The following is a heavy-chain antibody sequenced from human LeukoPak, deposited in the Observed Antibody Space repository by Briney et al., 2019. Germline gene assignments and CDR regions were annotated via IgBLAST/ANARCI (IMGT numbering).Heavy chain of an antibody. D-gene: IGHD3-3*01. CDR2: IYYSGST. Sequence: PSETLSLTCTVSGGSISSYYWGWIRQPPGKGLEWIGSIYYSGSTYYNPSLKSRVTISVDTSKNQFSLKLSSVTAADTAVYYCARGHYDFWSGYDAGYYMAVWGKGTTVTVSS. V-gene: IGHV4-39*07. CDR3: ARGHYDFWSGYDAGYYMAV. CDR1: GGSISSYY. J-gene: IGHJ6*03.